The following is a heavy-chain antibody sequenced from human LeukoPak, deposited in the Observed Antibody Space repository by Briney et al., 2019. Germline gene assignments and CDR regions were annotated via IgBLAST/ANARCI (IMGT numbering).Heavy chain of an antibody. CDR3: ARGEDYGGNSVRFDP. CDR2: IYYGGST. V-gene: IGHV4-59*08. Sequence: SETLSLTCTVSGGSISSYYWSWIRQPPGKGLEWIGYIYYGGSTNYNPSLKSRVTISVDTSKNQFSLKLSSVTAADTAVYYCARGEDYGGNSVRFDPWGQGTLVTVSS. D-gene: IGHD4-23*01. J-gene: IGHJ5*02. CDR1: GGSISSYY.